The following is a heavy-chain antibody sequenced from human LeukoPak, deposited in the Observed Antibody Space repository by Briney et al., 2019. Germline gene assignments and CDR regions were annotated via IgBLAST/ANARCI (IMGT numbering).Heavy chain of an antibody. CDR3: ARHGSSSWYNGYNWFDP. D-gene: IGHD6-13*01. CDR1: GGSFSGYY. V-gene: IGHV4-59*08. J-gene: IGHJ5*02. Sequence: SETLSLTCAVYGGSFSGYYWSWIRQPPGKGLEWIGYIYYSGSTNYNPSLKSRVTISVDTSKNQFSLKLSSVTAADTAVYYCARHGSSSWYNGYNWFDPWGQGTLVTVSS. CDR2: IYYSGST.